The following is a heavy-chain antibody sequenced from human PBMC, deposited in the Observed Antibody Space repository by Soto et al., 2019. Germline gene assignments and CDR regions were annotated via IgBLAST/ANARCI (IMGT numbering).Heavy chain of an antibody. V-gene: IGHV3-30-3*01. Sequence: LRLSCAASGFTFSSYAMHWVRQAPGKGLEWVAVISYDGSNKYYADSVKGRFTISRDNSKNTLYLQMNSLRAEDTAVYYCARDPVLLWFGEQNLGGMDVWGQGTTVTVSS. CDR3: ARDPVLLWFGEQNLGGMDV. D-gene: IGHD3-10*01. CDR1: GFTFSSYA. J-gene: IGHJ6*02. CDR2: ISYDGSNK.